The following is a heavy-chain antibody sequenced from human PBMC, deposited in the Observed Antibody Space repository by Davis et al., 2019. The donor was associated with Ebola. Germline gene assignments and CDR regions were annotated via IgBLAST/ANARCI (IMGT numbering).Heavy chain of an antibody. CDR1: GGSISSGGYY. CDR2: IYTSGST. V-gene: IGHV4-61*02. CDR3: ARWDRNLRAFDY. D-gene: IGHD1-14*01. Sequence: PSETLSLTCTVSGGSISSGGYYWSWIRQPAGKGLEWIGRIYTSGSTNYNPSLKSRVTMSVDTSKNQFSLKLSSVTAADTAVYYCARWDRNLRAFDYWGQGTLVTVSS. J-gene: IGHJ4*02.